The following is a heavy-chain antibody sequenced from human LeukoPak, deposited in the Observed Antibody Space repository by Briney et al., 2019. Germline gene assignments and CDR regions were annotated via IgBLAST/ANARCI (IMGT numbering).Heavy chain of an antibody. D-gene: IGHD3-16*02. Sequence: GGSLRLSCAASGFSVTDYAVSWVRQAPGKGLEWVSAISGSGGSTYYADSVKGRFTISRDNSKNTLYLQMNSLRAEDPAVYYCAKDLVGGFFDFDYWGQGTLVTVSS. CDR3: AKDLVGGFFDFDY. CDR1: GFSVTDYA. J-gene: IGHJ4*02. V-gene: IGHV3-23*01. CDR2: ISGSGGST.